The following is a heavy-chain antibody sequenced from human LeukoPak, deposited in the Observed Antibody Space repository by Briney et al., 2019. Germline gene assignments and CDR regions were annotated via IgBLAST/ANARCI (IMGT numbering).Heavy chain of an antibody. Sequence: PGGSLRLSCAPSGFTFSSYAMHSVRQAPGKGREYVSAISINGGSTYYANSVKGRFTISRDNSKNTLYLQMGSLRAEDMAVYYCARARGYCSSTSCSPDYWGQGTLVTVSS. CDR3: ARARGYCSSTSCSPDY. CDR1: GFTFSSYA. J-gene: IGHJ4*02. V-gene: IGHV3-64*01. CDR2: ISINGGST. D-gene: IGHD2-2*01.